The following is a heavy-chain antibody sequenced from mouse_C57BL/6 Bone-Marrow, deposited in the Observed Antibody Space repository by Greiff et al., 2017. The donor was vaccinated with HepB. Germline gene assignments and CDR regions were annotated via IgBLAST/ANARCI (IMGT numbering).Heavy chain of an antibody. CDR1: GFTFSSYT. V-gene: IGHV5-9*01. CDR3: AGHKTVVDRYFDY. CDR2: ISGGGGNT. Sequence: EVMLVESGGGLVKPGGSLKLSCAASGFTFSSYTMSWVRQTPEKRLEWVATISGGGGNTYYPDSVKGRFTISRDNAKNTLYLQMSSMRSEDTALYYCAGHKTVVDRYFDYWGQGTTLTVSS. D-gene: IGHD1-1*01. J-gene: IGHJ2*01.